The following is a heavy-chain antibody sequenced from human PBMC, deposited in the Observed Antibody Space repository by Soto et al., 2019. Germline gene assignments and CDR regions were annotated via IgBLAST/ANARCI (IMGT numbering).Heavy chain of an antibody. CDR3: ARKYGGNKDWYFDL. CDR1: GFTFSSYS. J-gene: IGHJ2*01. Sequence: GGSLRLSCAASGFTFSSYSMNWVRQAPGKGLEWVSYISSSSSTIYYADSVKGRFTISRDNAKNSLYLQMNSLRDEDTAVYYCARKYGGNKDWYFDLWGRGTLVTVSS. D-gene: IGHD2-15*01. V-gene: IGHV3-48*02. CDR2: ISSSSSTI.